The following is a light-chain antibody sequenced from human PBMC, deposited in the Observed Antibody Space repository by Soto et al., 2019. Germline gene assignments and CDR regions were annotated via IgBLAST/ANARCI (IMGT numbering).Light chain of an antibody. J-gene: IGLJ2*01. CDR1: SSDVGGYNY. CDR3: SSYTSSSTPVV. CDR2: DVS. Sequence: QSVLTQPASVSGSPGQSITISCTGTSSDVGGYNYVSWYQQHPGKAPKLMIYDVSNRPSGVSNRFSGSKSGNTASLTISGLQADEEADYYCSSYTSSSTPVVFGGGTKVTVL. V-gene: IGLV2-14*01.